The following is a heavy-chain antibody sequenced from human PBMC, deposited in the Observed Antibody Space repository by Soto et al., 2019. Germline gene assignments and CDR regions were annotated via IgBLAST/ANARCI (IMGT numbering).Heavy chain of an antibody. Sequence: QVQLVQSGAEVKKPGASVKVSCKASGYIFTNYYIHWVRQAPGQGLEWMAIINPLPTSGSTNYAQKFQGTVTVTRDTSTSTVYLELSSLRSDDTAVYYCARALAAAAYWGQGTLVTVSS. CDR2: INPLPTSGST. CDR3: ARALAAAAY. CDR1: GYIFTNYY. J-gene: IGHJ4*02. D-gene: IGHD6-13*01. V-gene: IGHV1-46*01.